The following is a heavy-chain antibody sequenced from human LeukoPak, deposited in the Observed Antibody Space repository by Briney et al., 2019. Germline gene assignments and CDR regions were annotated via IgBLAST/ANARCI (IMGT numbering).Heavy chain of an antibody. CDR1: GGSISSYY. CDR3: ARDWYSSGYNLGGWFDP. D-gene: IGHD6-19*01. Sequence: PETLSLTCTVSGGSISSYYWSWIRQPAGKGLEWIGRIYTSGSTNYNPSLKSRVTMSVDTSKNQFSLKLSSVTAADTAVYYCARDWYSSGYNLGGWFDPWGQGTLVTVSS. CDR2: IYTSGST. J-gene: IGHJ5*02. V-gene: IGHV4-4*07.